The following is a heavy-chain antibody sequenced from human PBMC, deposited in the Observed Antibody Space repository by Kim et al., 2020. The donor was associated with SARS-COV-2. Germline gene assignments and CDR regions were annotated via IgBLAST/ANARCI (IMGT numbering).Heavy chain of an antibody. D-gene: IGHD3-10*01. V-gene: IGHV4-30-4*01. J-gene: IGHJ4*02. CDR3: ARALNYYGSGSYYDY. CDR1: GCSISSGDYY. Sequence: SETLSLTCTVSGCSISSGDYYWSWIRQPPGKGLEWIGYIYYSGSTYYNPSLKSRVTISVDTSKNQFSLKLSSVTAADTAVYYCARALNYYGSGSYYDYWGQGTLVTVSS. CDR2: IYYSGST.